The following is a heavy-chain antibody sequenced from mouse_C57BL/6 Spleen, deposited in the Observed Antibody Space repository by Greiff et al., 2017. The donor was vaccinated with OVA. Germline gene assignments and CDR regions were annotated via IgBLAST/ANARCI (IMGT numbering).Heavy chain of an antibody. D-gene: IGHD2-4*01. Sequence: VKLQESGPGLVAPSQSLSITCTVSGFSLTSYAISWVRQPPGKGLEWLGVIWTGGGTNYNSALKSRLSISKDNSKSQVFLKMNSLQTDDTARYYCARNWLRDYLYYAMDYWGQGTSVTVSS. CDR2: IWTGGGT. J-gene: IGHJ4*01. CDR3: ARNWLRDYLYYAMDY. V-gene: IGHV2-9-1*01. CDR1: GFSLTSYA.